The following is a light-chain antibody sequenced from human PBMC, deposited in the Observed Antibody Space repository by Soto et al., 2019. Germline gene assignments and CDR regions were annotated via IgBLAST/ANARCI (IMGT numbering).Light chain of an antibody. CDR3: SSYTSTSTLDV. Sequence: QSALTQPASVSGSPGQSITISCTGTSSDVGGYNYVSWYQQHPGKAPKLMIYEVSNRPSWVSNRFSGSKSGNTASLTISGLQAEDEADYYCSSYTSTSTLDVFGTGTKVTV. CDR2: EVS. J-gene: IGLJ1*01. CDR1: SSDVGGYNY. V-gene: IGLV2-14*01.